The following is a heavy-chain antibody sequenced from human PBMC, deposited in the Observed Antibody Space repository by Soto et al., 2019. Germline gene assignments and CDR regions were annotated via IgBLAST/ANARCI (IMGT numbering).Heavy chain of an antibody. V-gene: IGHV1-46*01. CDR3: ARGGSSRGGDVNYFDY. D-gene: IGHD2-21*02. CDR1: GYTFTSFY. CDR2: INPNGDST. Sequence: QVQLVQSGTEVKKPGASVKVSCKPSGYTFTSFYMHWVRQAPGQGLEWMGIINPNGDSTNYAQNFQGRVTMTSDTSTNTVYMGLSSLRSEDTAVYYCARGGSSRGGDVNYFDYWGQGTLVAVSS. J-gene: IGHJ4*02.